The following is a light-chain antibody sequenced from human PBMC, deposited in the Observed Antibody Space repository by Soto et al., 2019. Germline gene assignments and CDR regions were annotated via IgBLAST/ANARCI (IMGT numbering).Light chain of an antibody. CDR1: QSVSNN. CDR2: GAS. V-gene: IGKV3-15*01. CDR3: QQYNKWPPWT. J-gene: IGKJ1*01. Sequence: EIVMTQSPATLSVSPGERATLSCRASQSVSNNLAWFQHKPGQSPWLLIYGASARATGMPARFSGSGSGTEFTLTISSLHSEDFAVYYCQQYNKWPPWTFVQGTKVQIK.